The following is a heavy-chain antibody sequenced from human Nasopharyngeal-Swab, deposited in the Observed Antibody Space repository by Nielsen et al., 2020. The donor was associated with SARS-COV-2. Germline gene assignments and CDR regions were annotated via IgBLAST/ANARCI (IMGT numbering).Heavy chain of an antibody. D-gene: IGHD2-2*01. Sequence: SETLSLTCAVSGGPFNDHYWTWIRQPPGKGLEWIGEINHTGSTNYDPSLKRRVTISVDTSKNQFSLRLSSVTAADTAVYYCARHGCSSTSCSAFFYYYMDVWGKGTTVTVSS. CDR1: GGPFNDHY. J-gene: IGHJ6*03. V-gene: IGHV4-34*01. CDR2: INHTGST. CDR3: ARHGCSSTSCSAFFYYYMDV.